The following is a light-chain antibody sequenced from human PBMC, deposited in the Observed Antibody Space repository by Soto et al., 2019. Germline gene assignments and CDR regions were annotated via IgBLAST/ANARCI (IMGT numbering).Light chain of an antibody. CDR2: GNS. CDR3: QSYDSSLSGYGV. V-gene: IGLV1-40*01. CDR1: SSNIGAGYD. Sequence: QSVLTQPPSVSGAPGQRVTICCTGSSSNIGAGYDVHWYQQLPGTAPKLLIYGNSNRPSGVPDRFSGSKSGTSASLAITGLQAEDEADYYCQSYDSSLSGYGVFGGGTKLTVL. J-gene: IGLJ2*01.